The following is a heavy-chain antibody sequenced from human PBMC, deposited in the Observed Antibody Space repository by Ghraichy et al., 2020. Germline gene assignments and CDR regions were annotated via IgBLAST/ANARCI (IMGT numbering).Heavy chain of an antibody. CDR1: GFTFSNYG. Sequence: GGSLRLSCAASGFTFSNYGMQWVRQAPGKGLEWVAFIRYDGSNKYYADSVKGRFTISRDNSKNTLFLQMNSLRAEDTAVYYCAKSGGITGTPYFDYWGQGTLVTVSS. D-gene: IGHD1-7*01. CDR3: AKSGGITGTPYFDY. J-gene: IGHJ4*02. V-gene: IGHV3-30*02. CDR2: IRYDGSNK.